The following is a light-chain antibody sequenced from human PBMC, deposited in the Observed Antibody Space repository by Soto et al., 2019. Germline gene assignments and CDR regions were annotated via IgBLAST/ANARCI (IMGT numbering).Light chain of an antibody. J-gene: IGKJ3*01. CDR1: QGISSY. CDR3: QQYYSYPHT. V-gene: IGKV1-8*01. Sequence: AIRMTQSPSSLSASTGDRVTITCRASQGISSYIAWYQQKPGKAPKLLIYAASTLQSGVPSRFSGSGSGTDFTLTISCLQSEDFATYYCQQYYSYPHTFGPGTKVDIK. CDR2: AAS.